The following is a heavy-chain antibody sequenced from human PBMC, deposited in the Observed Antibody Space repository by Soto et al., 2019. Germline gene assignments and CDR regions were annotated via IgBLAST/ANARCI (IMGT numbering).Heavy chain of an antibody. V-gene: IGHV1-69*12. Sequence: QVQLVQSGAEVKKPGSSVKVSCKASGGTFSSYAISWVRQAPGQGLEWMGGIIPIFGTTNYAQKFQGIVTITAAESTSTAYMEVSSLRSEDTAMYYCGRVVTVVKSFHYWYFDLWGGGTLVTVSS. CDR1: GGTFSSYA. CDR2: IIPIFGTT. CDR3: GRVVTVVKSFHYWYFDL. J-gene: IGHJ2*01. D-gene: IGHD2-15*01.